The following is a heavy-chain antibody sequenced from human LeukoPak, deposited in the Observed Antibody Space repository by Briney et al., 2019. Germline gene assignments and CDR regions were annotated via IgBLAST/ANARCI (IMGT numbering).Heavy chain of an antibody. V-gene: IGHV3-23*01. CDR3: AKYYYDSSGYYHPFDP. CDR1: GFAFSSFA. CDR2: ISGSGGST. D-gene: IGHD3-22*01. Sequence: PGGSLRLSCAASGFAFSSFAMTWVRQAPGKRLDWVSAISGSGGSTYYADSVKGRFTISRDNSKNTLYLQMNGLRAEDTALHYCAKYYYDSSGYYHPFDPWGQGTLVTVSS. J-gene: IGHJ5*02.